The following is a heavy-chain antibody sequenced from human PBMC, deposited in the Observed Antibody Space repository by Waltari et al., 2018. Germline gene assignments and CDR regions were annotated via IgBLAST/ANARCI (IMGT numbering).Heavy chain of an antibody. CDR3: ASNSPAADY. V-gene: IGHV4-39*07. CDR2: IYYSGTT. Sequence: QLQLQESGPGLVKPSETLSLTCTVSGGSISSSSYYWGWIRQPPGKGLEWIGSIYYSGTTYYNPSLKSRVTISVDTSKNQFSLKLTSVTAADTAVYYCASNSPAADYWGQGTLVTVSS. J-gene: IGHJ4*02. D-gene: IGHD4-4*01. CDR1: GGSISSSSYY.